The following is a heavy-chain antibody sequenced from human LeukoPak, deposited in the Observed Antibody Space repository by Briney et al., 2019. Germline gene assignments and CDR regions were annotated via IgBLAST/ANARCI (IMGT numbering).Heavy chain of an antibody. CDR1: GYTFTSYG. J-gene: IGHJ6*03. CDR3: ARGLGIGIAVAPPYYYYMDV. D-gene: IGHD6-19*01. Sequence: EASVKVSCKASGYTFTSYGISWVRQAPGQGLEWMGWISAYNGNTNYAQKLQGRVTMTTDTSTSTAYMELRSLRSDDTAVYYCARGLGIGIAVAPPYYYYMDVWGKGTTVTVSS. CDR2: ISAYNGNT. V-gene: IGHV1-18*01.